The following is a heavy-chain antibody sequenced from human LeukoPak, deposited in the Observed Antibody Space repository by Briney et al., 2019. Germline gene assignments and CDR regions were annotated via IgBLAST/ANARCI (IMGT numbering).Heavy chain of an antibody. D-gene: IGHD6-13*01. Sequence: SETLSLTCAVYGGSFSGYYWSWIRQPPGKGLEWIGEINHSGSTNYNPSLKSRVTISVDTSKNQFSLKLSSVTAADTAVYYCARGRGAYSSSWPRGSWFDPWGRGTLVTVSS. CDR3: ARGRGAYSSSWPRGSWFDP. V-gene: IGHV4-34*01. CDR2: INHSGST. CDR1: GGSFSGYY. J-gene: IGHJ5*02.